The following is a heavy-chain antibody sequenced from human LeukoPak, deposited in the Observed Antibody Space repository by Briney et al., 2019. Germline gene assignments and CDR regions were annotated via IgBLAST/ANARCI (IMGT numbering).Heavy chain of an antibody. Sequence: GRSLRLSCAASGFTFSSYGMHWVRQAPGKGLEWVAVISYDGSNKYYADSVKGRFTISRDNSKNTLYLQMNSLRAEDTAVYYCAKDLEQWLVRGWFDPWGQGTLVTVSS. CDR2: ISYDGSNK. J-gene: IGHJ5*02. CDR1: GFTFSSYG. D-gene: IGHD6-19*01. CDR3: AKDLEQWLVRGWFDP. V-gene: IGHV3-30*18.